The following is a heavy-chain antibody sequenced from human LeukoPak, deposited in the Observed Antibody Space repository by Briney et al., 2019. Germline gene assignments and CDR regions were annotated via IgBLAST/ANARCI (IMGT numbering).Heavy chain of an antibody. CDR2: IYYSGST. CDR1: GGPISSYY. J-gene: IGHJ6*02. V-gene: IGHV4-59*01. D-gene: IGHD1-26*01. CDR3: ARASGTYSIYYYYGMDV. Sequence: SETLSLTCTVSGGPISSYYWSWIRQPPGKGLEWIGFIYYSGSTNYNPSLKSRVTISIDTSKNQFSLKLNSVTAADTAVYYCARASGTYSIYYYYGMDVWGQGTTVTVSS.